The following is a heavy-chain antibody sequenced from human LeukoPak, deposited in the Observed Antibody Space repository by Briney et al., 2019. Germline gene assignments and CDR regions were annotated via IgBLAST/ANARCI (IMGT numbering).Heavy chain of an antibody. D-gene: IGHD3-22*01. CDR3: ARDLYDSSGYYYY. Sequence: GALRLSCAASGFTVSSDYMSWVRQAPGKGLEWVSVIYSGGSTYYADSVKGRFTISRDNSKNTLYLQMNSLRAEDTAVYYCARDLYDSSGYYYYWGQGTLVTVSS. J-gene: IGHJ4*02. CDR2: IYSGGST. V-gene: IGHV3-53*01. CDR1: GFTVSSDY.